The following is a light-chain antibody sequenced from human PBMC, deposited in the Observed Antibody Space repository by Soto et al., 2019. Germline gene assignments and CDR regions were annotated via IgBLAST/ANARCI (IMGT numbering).Light chain of an antibody. CDR2: DDS. Sequence: VVTQAPSVSVAPGQTARITCGDIGSKTVHWYQQKPGQAPVLVVYDDSDRPSGIPDRFSGSKSGTSATLGITGLQTGDEADYYCGTWDSSLSAGVFGGGTKLTVL. CDR3: GTWDSSLSAGV. J-gene: IGLJ3*02. CDR1: IGSKT. V-gene: IGLV3-21*02.